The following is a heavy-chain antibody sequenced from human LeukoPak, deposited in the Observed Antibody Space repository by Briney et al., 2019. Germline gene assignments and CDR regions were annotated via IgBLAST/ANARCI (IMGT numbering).Heavy chain of an antibody. CDR2: IYSGGST. CDR1: GFTVSSNY. CDR3: AKEGGYSSSWALDY. Sequence: GGSLRPSCAASGFTVSSNYMSWVRQAPGKGLEWVSVIYSGGSTYYADSVKGRFTISRDNSKNTLYLQMNSLRAEDTAVYYCAKEGGYSSSWALDYWGQGTLVTVSS. V-gene: IGHV3-66*01. J-gene: IGHJ4*02. D-gene: IGHD6-13*01.